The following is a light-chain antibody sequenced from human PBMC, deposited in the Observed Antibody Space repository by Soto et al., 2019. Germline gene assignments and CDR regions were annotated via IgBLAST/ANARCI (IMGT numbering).Light chain of an antibody. CDR1: QSISSW. Sequence: DIQMTQSPSTLSASVGDRVTITGRASQSISSWLAWYQQKPGTAPKLLIYKASTLQSGVPSRFSGSGSGTEFTLTISSLQPDDFATYYCQQYSDNWTFGQGTKVEIK. CDR2: KAS. J-gene: IGKJ1*01. CDR3: QQYSDNWT. V-gene: IGKV1-5*03.